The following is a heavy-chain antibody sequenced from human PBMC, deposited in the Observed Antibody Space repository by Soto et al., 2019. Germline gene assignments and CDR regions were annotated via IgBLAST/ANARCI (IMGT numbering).Heavy chain of an antibody. V-gene: IGHV3-48*02. J-gene: IGHJ4*02. CDR1: GFTFSSYS. CDR2: ISSSSSTI. CDR3: ARDRFLYYDILTGYYGGDY. D-gene: IGHD3-9*01. Sequence: GGSLRLSCAASGFTFSSYSMNWVRQAPGKGLEWVSYISSSSSTIYYADSVKGRFTISRDNAKNSLYLQMNSLRDEDTAVYYCARDRFLYYDILTGYYGGDYWGQGTLVTVSS.